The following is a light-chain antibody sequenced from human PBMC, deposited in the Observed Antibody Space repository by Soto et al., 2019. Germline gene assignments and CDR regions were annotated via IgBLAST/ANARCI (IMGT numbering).Light chain of an antibody. J-gene: IGKJ5*01. CDR1: HGISSY. Sequence: IQLTQSPSSLSASVGDRVTITCRASHGISSYLAWYQQKPGKALKLLIYAASTLQSGVPSRFSGSGSVTDFTLTISSLQPEDFATYYCQQLNTYPITFGQGTRLEI. CDR3: QQLNTYPIT. CDR2: AAS. V-gene: IGKV1-9*01.